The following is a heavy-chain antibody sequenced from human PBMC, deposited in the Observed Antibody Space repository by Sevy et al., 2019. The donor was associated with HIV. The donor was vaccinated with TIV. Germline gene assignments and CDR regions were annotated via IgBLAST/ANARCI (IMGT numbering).Heavy chain of an antibody. D-gene: IGHD3-3*01. J-gene: IGHJ4*02. V-gene: IGHV3-48*03. Sequence: GGSLRLSCAASGFSFTSYEINWVRQAPGKGLEWVSYISSRGTTIYDVASVKGRFTISRDNAKNTLYLQMNSLRAEDTAAYYCAKENRDFWSGYHPFDYWGQGTLVTVSS. CDR2: ISSRGTTI. CDR1: GFSFTSYE. CDR3: AKENRDFWSGYHPFDY.